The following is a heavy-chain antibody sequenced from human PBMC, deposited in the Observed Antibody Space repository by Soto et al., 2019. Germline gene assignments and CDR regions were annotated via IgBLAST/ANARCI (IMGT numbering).Heavy chain of an antibody. CDR3: AKTNDFWSGYLPLYYMDV. Sequence: GGSLRLSCAASGFTFSSYAMSWVRQAPGKGLEWVSAISGSGGSTYYADSVKGRFTISRDNSKNTLYLQMNSLRAEDTAVYYCAKTNDFWSGYLPLYYMDVWGQGTTVTVSS. J-gene: IGHJ6*03. V-gene: IGHV3-23*01. CDR1: GFTFSSYA. CDR2: ISGSGGST. D-gene: IGHD3-3*01.